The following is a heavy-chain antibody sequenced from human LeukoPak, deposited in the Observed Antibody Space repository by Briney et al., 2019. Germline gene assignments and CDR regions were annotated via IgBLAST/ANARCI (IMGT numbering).Heavy chain of an antibody. Sequence: GGSLRLSCAASGISFGSSAFSWVRQSPEKGLEWVSAISSSSYIYYADSVKGRFTISRDNAKNSLYLQMNSLRAEDTAVYYCARDVTLGNFDYWGQGILVIVSS. CDR3: ARDVTLGNFDY. J-gene: IGHJ4*02. D-gene: IGHD3-16*01. CDR1: GISFGSSA. CDR2: ISSSSYI. V-gene: IGHV3-21*01.